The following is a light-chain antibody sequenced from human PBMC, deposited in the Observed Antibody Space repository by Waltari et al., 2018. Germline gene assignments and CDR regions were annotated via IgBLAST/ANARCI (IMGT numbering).Light chain of an antibody. CDR2: DAS. CDR1: QSVSSS. CDR3: QQRSNWPPLT. J-gene: IGKJ4*01. Sequence: EIVLTQSPATLSLSPGERATLSCRASQSVSSSFAWYQQKPGQAPRLLIYDASNRATGIPARFSGSGSGTDFTLTISSLEPEDFAVYYCQQRSNWPPLTFGGGTKVEIK. V-gene: IGKV3-11*01.